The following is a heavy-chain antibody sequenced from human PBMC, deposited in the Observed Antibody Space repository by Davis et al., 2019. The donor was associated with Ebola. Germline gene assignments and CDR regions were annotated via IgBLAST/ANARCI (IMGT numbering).Heavy chain of an antibody. CDR2: IYYSGNT. CDR1: GGSMSSYY. J-gene: IGHJ6*02. V-gene: IGHV4-59*08. Sequence: MPSETLSLTCTVSGGSMSSYYWSWIRQPPGKGLEWIGFIYYSGNTNYNPSLKSRVAISADTSKNQFSLKLTSVTTADTAVYYCARRRPLRFLEWSQDYYYGMDVWGQGTTVTVSS. CDR3: ARRRPLRFLEWSQDYYYGMDV. D-gene: IGHD3-3*01.